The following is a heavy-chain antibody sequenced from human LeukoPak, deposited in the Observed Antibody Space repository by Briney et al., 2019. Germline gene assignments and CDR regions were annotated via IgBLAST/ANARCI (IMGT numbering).Heavy chain of an antibody. D-gene: IGHD6-6*01. CDR1: GFTFSSYS. J-gene: IGHJ4*02. Sequence: GSLRLSCAASGFTFSSYSMNWVRQAPGKGLEWVSSISSSSSYIYYADSVKGRFTISRDNAKNSLYLQMNSLRAEDTAVYYCARERDSSSSFDYWGQGTLVTVSS. CDR2: ISSSSSYI. V-gene: IGHV3-21*01. CDR3: ARERDSSSSFDY.